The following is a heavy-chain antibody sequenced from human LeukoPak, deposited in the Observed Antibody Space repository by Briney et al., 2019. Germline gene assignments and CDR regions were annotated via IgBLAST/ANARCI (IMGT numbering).Heavy chain of an antibody. CDR2: ISSSGSTI. CDR3: ARDLTVVVPAALIGYYYYGMDV. Sequence: GGSLRLSCAASGFTFSGYEMNWVRQAPGKGLEWVSYISSSGSTIYYADSVKGRFTISRDNAKNSLYLQMNSLRAEDTAVYYCARDLTVVVPAALIGYYYYGMDVWGKGTTVTVSS. J-gene: IGHJ6*04. CDR1: GFTFSGYE. V-gene: IGHV3-48*03. D-gene: IGHD2-2*01.